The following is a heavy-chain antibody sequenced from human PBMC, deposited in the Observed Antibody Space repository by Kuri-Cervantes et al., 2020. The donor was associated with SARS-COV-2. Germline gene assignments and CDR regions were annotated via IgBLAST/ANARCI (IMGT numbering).Heavy chain of an antibody. V-gene: IGHV3-21*04. J-gene: IGHJ4*02. CDR2: IGSRSSST. CDR1: GFTLSSHS. CDR3: ANNLEGYSYGPFDY. Sequence: GESLKISCAASGFTLSSHSVNWVRQAPGKGLEWVSSIGSRSSSTYYSDSVRGRFTISRDNSKNTLYLQMNSLRAEDTAVYYCANNLEGYSYGPFDYWGQGTLVTVSS. D-gene: IGHD5-18*01.